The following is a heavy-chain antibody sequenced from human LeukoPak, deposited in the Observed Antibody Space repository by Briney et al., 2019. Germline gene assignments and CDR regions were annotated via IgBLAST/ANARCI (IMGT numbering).Heavy chain of an antibody. CDR1: GGSINRYY. D-gene: IGHD5-24*01. J-gene: IGHJ4*02. Sequence: SETLSLTCTVSGGSINRYYWRWIRQPPGQGLEWIGYIYYSGNTNYNPSLRSRVTISVDTSKNQISPKLRSVTAADTAVYYCARGGRDGYSYYFDYWGQGTLVTVSS. CDR2: IYYSGNT. V-gene: IGHV4-59*01. CDR3: ARGGRDGYSYYFDY.